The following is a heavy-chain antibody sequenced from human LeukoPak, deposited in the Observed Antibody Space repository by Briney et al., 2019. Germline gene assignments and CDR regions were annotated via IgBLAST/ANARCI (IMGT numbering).Heavy chain of an antibody. CDR2: ISSSSSYT. CDR3: ARSSTMVRGVINPFDY. D-gene: IGHD3-10*01. Sequence: PGGSLRRSCAASGFTFSDYYMSWIRQAPGKGLEWVSYISSSSSYTNYADSVKGRFTISRDNAKNSLYLQMNSLRAEDTAVYYCARSSTMVRGVINPFDYWGQGTLVTVSS. V-gene: IGHV3-11*06. CDR1: GFTFSDYY. J-gene: IGHJ4*02.